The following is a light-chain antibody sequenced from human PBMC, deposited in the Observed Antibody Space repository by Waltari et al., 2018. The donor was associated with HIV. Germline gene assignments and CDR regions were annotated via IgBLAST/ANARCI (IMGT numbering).Light chain of an antibody. CDR2: WAS. CDR1: QSLLYRSENKNF. J-gene: IGKJ2*01. Sequence: DVVVTQSPDSLAVSGGWAATLHCNANQSLLYRSENKNFLAWYQQKPGQRPKLLIYWASTRQSGVPDRFSGSGSGTDFTLTISTLQAEDVAVYYCQQYHRVPYTFGQGTKLQIK. V-gene: IGKV4-1*01. CDR3: QQYHRVPYT.